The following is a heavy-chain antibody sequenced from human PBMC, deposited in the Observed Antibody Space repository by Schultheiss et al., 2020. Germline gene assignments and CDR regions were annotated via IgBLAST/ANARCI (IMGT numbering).Heavy chain of an antibody. CDR2: IRDSDDSA. V-gene: IGHV3-23*01. CDR1: GFTFSSYA. D-gene: IGHD6-13*01. CDR3: SAGPF. Sequence: GESLKISCAASGFTFSSYAMSWVRQAPGKGLEWVSSIRDSDDSATSADSVKGRFTISRDNSKNTLYLQMNSLKTEDTAVYYCSAGPFWGQGTLVTVSS. J-gene: IGHJ4*02.